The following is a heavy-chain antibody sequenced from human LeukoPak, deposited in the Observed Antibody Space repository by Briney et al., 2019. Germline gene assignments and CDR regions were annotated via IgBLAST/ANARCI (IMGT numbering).Heavy chain of an antibody. D-gene: IGHD3-22*01. CDR1: GYTFTGYY. CDR2: IIPIFGTA. V-gene: IGHV1-69*06. CDR3: ARGQYYYDSRGYYY. J-gene: IGHJ4*02. Sequence: SVKVSCKASGYTFTGYYMHWVRQAPGQGLEWMGGIIPIFGTANYAQKFQGRVTITADKSTSTAYMELSSLRSEDTAVYYCARGQYYYDSRGYYYWGQGTLVTVSS.